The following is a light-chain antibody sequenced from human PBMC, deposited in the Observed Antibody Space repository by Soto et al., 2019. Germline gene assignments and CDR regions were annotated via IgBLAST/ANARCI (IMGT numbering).Light chain of an antibody. CDR3: QNLDSAAFT. CDR2: AAS. V-gene: IGKV1-27*01. Sequence: DIQMTQSPPSLSASVGDRVTITCRASQDISNYLAWYQQRPGKVPRLLLYAASTLQSGVPSRFSGSGSGTDFTLTISSLLPEVAATYYCQNLDSAAFTFGPGTKVDIK. J-gene: IGKJ3*01. CDR1: QDISNY.